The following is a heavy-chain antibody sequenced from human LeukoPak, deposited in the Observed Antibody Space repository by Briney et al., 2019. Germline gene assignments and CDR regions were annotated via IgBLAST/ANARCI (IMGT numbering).Heavy chain of an antibody. J-gene: IGHJ4*02. CDR3: ARGALGYCSSTSCPVGFDY. V-gene: IGHV1-24*01. CDR1: GYTLTELS. D-gene: IGHD2-2*01. CDR2: FDPEDGET. Sequence: GASVKVSCKVSGYTLTELSMHWVRQAPGKGLEWMGGFDPEDGETIYAQKFQGRVTMTEDTSTDTAYMELSSLRSEDTAVYYCARGALGYCSSTSCPVGFDYWGQGTLVTVSS.